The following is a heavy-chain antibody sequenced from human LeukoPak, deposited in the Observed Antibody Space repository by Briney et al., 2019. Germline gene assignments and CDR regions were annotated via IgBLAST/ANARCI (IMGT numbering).Heavy chain of an antibody. CDR3: ARDPGRRFDP. CDR1: GFTLSSFW. Sequence: GGSLRLSCAASGFTLSSFWMAWVRQAPGKGLEWVANINQDGSEERYVDAVKGRFTISRDNAKNSVHLQMNSLRVEDTAVYYCARDPGRRFDPWGQGTPVTVSS. D-gene: IGHD1-14*01. CDR2: INQDGSEE. J-gene: IGHJ5*02. V-gene: IGHV3-7*01.